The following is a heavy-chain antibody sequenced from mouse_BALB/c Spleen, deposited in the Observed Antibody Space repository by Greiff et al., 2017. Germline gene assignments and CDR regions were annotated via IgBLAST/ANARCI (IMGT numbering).Heavy chain of an antibody. J-gene: IGHJ2*01. V-gene: IGHV14-3*02. CDR1: GFNIKDTY. CDR3: AIGYYEDY. Sequence: VQLQQSGAELVKPGASVKLSCTATGFNIKDTYMHWVKQRPEQGLEWIGRIDPANGSTKYDPKFQGKATITADTSSNTAYLQLSSLTSEDTAVYYCAIGYYEDYWGQGTTLTVSS. D-gene: IGHD1-1*01. CDR2: IDPANGST.